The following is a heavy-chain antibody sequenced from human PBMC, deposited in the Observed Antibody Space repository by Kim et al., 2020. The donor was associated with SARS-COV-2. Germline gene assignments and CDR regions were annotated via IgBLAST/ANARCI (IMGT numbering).Heavy chain of an antibody. J-gene: IGHJ4*02. D-gene: IGHD2-21*02. V-gene: IGHV1-18*01. CDR3: ARTGGGNSALDY. Sequence: NYAQKLQGRVTMTTDTSTSTAYMGLRSLRSDDTAVYYCARTGGGNSALDYLGQGTLVTVSS.